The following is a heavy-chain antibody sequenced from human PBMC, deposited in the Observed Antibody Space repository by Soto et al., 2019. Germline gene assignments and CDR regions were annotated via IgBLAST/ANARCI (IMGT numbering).Heavy chain of an antibody. CDR3: ARRGVNGFDP. Sequence: WETLALTCSVSGGSISSYYWSWIRQPPGKGLEWIGYIYYSGSTNYNPSLESRVTISVDTSKNQFSRKLSSVTAADTGVNYWARRGVNGFDPWGQGTLVTVSS. D-gene: IGHD3-10*01. CDR1: GGSISSYY. J-gene: IGHJ5*02. V-gene: IGHV4-59*13. CDR2: IYYSGST.